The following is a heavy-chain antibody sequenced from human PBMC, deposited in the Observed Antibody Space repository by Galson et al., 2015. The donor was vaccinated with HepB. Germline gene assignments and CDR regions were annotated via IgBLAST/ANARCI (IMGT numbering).Heavy chain of an antibody. D-gene: IGHD2-15*01. Sequence: SVKVSCKASGGTFSSYAITWVRQVPGQGLEWMGGIITMFGSANYAQKFHGRITITADESTSTVYMDLNSLRSEDTAVYYCARWRRVQDVALLGMDVWGPGTTVTVSS. CDR3: ARWRRVQDVALLGMDV. J-gene: IGHJ6*02. CDR1: GGTFSSYA. CDR2: IITMFGSA. V-gene: IGHV1-69*13.